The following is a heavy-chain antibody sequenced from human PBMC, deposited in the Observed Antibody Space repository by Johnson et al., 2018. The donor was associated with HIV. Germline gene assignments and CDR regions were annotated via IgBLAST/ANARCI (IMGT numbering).Heavy chain of an antibody. V-gene: IGHV3-13*01. CDR3: ARGGIAARIDAFDI. CDR2: IGTAGDT. Sequence: VQLVESGGGLVQPGGSLRLSCAVSGFTFSSYDMHWVRQATGKGLEWVSAIGTAGDTYYPGSVKGRFTIPRENAKNSLYLQMNSLRAGDTAVYYCARGGIAARIDAFDIWGQGTMVTVSS. CDR1: GFTFSSYD. J-gene: IGHJ3*02. D-gene: IGHD6-6*01.